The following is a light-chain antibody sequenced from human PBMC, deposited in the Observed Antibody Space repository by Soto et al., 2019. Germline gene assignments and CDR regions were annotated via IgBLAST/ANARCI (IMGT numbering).Light chain of an antibody. J-gene: IGKJ1*01. V-gene: IGKV1-5*03. CDR1: QSISSW. CDR2: KAS. Sequence: DIQMTQSPSTLSASVGDRVTITCRASQSISSWWVWYQQKPGKAPKLLIYKASSLESGVPSRFSGSGSGTEFTLTSSSLQPDDFATYYCQQYNSFPTFGQGTKVEIK. CDR3: QQYNSFPT.